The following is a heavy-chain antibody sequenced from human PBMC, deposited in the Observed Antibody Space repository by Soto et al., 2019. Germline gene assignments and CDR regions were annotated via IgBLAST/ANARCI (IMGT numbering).Heavy chain of an antibody. V-gene: IGHV3-74*01. Sequence: GGSLRLSCAASGLTFSSYWMHWVRQDPEKGLVWVSRINGDGISTSYADSVKGRFTISRDNAKDTLYLHMNSLGAEDTAVYYCARISQGTYCRGGNCYSDYWGQGTLVTVSS. CDR3: ARISQGTYCRGGNCYSDY. D-gene: IGHD2-15*01. CDR2: INGDGIST. CDR1: GLTFSSYW. J-gene: IGHJ4*02.